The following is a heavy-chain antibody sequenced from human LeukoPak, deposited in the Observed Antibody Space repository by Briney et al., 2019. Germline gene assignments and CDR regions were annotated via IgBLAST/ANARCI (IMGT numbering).Heavy chain of an antibody. V-gene: IGHV3-48*01. D-gene: IGHD5-24*01. Sequence: GGSLRLSCAASGFALSRYYMSWIRQAPGKGLEYISYINERSSTIFYADSVKGRFTISRDNSKNTLYLQMDSLRAEDTAVYYCARAKDGTNILDYWGQGTLVTVSS. CDR1: GFALSRYY. CDR3: ARAKDGTNILDY. CDR2: INERSSTI. J-gene: IGHJ4*02.